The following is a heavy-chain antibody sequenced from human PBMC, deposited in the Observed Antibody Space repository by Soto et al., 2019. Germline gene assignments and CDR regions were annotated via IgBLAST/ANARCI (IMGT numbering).Heavy chain of an antibody. D-gene: IGHD3-3*01. CDR2: INHSGST. Sequence: SETLSLTCAVYGGSFSGYYWSWIRQPPGKGLEWIGEINHSGSTNYNPSLKSRVTISVDTSKNQFSLKRSSVTAADTAVYYCAADVGSGYYFDYWGQGTLVTVSS. V-gene: IGHV4-34*01. J-gene: IGHJ4*02. CDR1: GGSFSGYY. CDR3: AADVGSGYYFDY.